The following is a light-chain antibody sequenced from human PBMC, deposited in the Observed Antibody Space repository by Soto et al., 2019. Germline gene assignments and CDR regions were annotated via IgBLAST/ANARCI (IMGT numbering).Light chain of an antibody. V-gene: IGLV2-14*01. CDR3: SSYTSSSTYV. J-gene: IGLJ1*01. CDR2: EVT. CDR1: SSDIGDYKY. Sequence: QAVVTQPASVSGSPGQSITISCTGTSSDIGDYKYVSWYQQHPGKAPKLIIYEVTNRPSGVSDRLSGSKSGNTASLTISGLQAEDEADYYCSSYTSSSTYVFGVGTKVTVL.